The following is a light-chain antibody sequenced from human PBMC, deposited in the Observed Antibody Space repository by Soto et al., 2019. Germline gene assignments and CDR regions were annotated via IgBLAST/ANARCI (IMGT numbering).Light chain of an antibody. CDR3: QQSVRSPWT. V-gene: IGKV3-20*01. J-gene: IGKJ1*01. CDR2: GAS. Sequence: EIVLTQSPGTLSLSPGERATLSCRASQSVSSSYLAWYQQKGGQAPRLLIYGASSRATGIPDRFSGSGSGTDFTLTISRLEPEEFAVYYCQQSVRSPWTFGQGNKVELK. CDR1: QSVSSSY.